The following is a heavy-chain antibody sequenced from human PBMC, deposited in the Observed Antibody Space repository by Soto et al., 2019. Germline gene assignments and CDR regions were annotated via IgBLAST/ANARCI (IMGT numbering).Heavy chain of an antibody. CDR2: IWNDGSNE. J-gene: IGHJ4*02. Sequence: ESGGGVVQPGGSLRLSCEASGFPFSSFGIHWVRQAPGKGLEWLAIIWNDGSNEYYADSVKGRFTISRDNSKNTVYRQVSNLRAEDTAVYFCARDQTDSGGYSDSWGQGTLVTVSS. CDR1: GFPFSSFG. V-gene: IGHV3-33*01. CDR3: ARDQTDSGGYSDS. D-gene: IGHD2-15*01.